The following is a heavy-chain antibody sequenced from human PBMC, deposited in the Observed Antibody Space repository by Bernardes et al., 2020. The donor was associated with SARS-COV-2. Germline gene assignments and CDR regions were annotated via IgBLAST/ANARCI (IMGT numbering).Heavy chain of an antibody. J-gene: IGHJ4*02. CDR1: GFTFSNHG. CDR2: IWYDGSNK. Sequence: SLNFSCAASGFTFSNHGMHWVRQAPGTGLEWVAVIWYDGSNKNYADSVKGRFTISRDDSKNTLYLQMNSLRVDDTAVYYCARDLRDVAPARGGLDCWGQGTLVTVSS. D-gene: IGHD2-2*01. V-gene: IGHV3-33*01. CDR3: ARDLRDVAPARGGLDC.